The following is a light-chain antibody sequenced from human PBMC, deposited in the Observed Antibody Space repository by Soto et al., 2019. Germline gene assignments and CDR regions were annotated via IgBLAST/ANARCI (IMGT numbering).Light chain of an antibody. J-gene: IGLJ1*01. CDR3: QSYDSSLSGSHYV. CDR2: DVS. CDR1: SSDVGGYNY. V-gene: IGLV2-14*01. Sequence: QSVLTQPASVSGSPGQSITISCTGTSSDVGGYNYVSWYQQYPGKAPKLMIYDVSNRPSEVSNRFSGSKSGNSASLAITGLQAEDEADYYCQSYDSSLSGSHYVFGTGTKVTVL.